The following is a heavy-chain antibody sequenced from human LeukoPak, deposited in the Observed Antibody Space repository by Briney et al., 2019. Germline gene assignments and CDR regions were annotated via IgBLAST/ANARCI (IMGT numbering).Heavy chain of an antibody. CDR3: AKDTSGWATFDF. CDR2: ISDTGDIT. J-gene: IGHJ4*02. V-gene: IGHV3-23*01. Sequence: PGGSLRLSCAASGFTFSSYAMTWVRHAPGKGLEWVSVISDTGDITHYAESVKGRFTISRDNSKNTLFLQMNSLRAEDTAVYYCAKDTSGWATFDFWGQGTLVTVSS. CDR1: GFTFSSYA. D-gene: IGHD6-19*01.